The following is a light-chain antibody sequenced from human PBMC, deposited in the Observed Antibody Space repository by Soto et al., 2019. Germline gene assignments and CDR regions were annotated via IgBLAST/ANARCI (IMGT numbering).Light chain of an antibody. V-gene: IGLV4-60*02. J-gene: IGLJ3*02. Sequence: QPVLTQSSSASASLGSSVKLTCTLSSGHSSYIIAWHQQQPGKAPRYLMKLEGSGSYNKGSGVPDRFSGSSSGADRYLTISDLQFEDEADYYCETWDSNTHVFGGGTKLPVL. CDR3: ETWDSNTHV. CDR2: LEGSGSY. CDR1: SGHSSYI.